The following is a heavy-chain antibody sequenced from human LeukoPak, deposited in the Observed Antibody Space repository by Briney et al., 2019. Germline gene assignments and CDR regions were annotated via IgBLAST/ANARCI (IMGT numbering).Heavy chain of an antibody. Sequence: GGSLRLSCAASGFTFSRSVMSWVRQAPGKGLEWVSGISDGGSDTYYADSVKGRFIVSRDNSKNTLYLLMSSLRAEDTAVYYCAKDGRSTTPGYWGQGTLVTVSS. D-gene: IGHD2/OR15-2a*01. J-gene: IGHJ4*02. V-gene: IGHV3-23*01. CDR1: GFTFSRSV. CDR2: ISDGGSDT. CDR3: AKDGRSTTPGY.